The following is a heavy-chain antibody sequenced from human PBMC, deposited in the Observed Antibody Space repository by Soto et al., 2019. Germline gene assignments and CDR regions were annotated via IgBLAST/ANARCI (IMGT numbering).Heavy chain of an antibody. J-gene: IGHJ4*02. V-gene: IGHV4-59*01. CDR2: VYNSGST. D-gene: IGHD6-13*01. CDR3: ARYRREAVAGYTLDN. Sequence: SETLSLTCTVSGGSISSNYWTWIRQPPGKGLEWIGYVYNSGSTNYNPSLKSRVTISEDTSKSQFSLKVNSMTAADTAVYYCARYRREAVAGYTLDNWGQGILVTAPQ. CDR1: GGSISSNY.